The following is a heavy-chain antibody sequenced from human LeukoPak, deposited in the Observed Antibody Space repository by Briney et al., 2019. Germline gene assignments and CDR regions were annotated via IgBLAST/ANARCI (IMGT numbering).Heavy chain of an antibody. CDR3: ARDPNY. CDR1: GFSVSKNY. J-gene: IGHJ4*02. V-gene: IGHV3-66*01. Sequence: GGSLRLSCAASGFSVSKNYLTWVREAPGKGLEWVSVIYSGGTTYYADSVKGRFTISRDNSQNTLYLQMDSLRAEDTAVYYCARDPNYWGQGTLVTVSS. CDR2: IYSGGTT.